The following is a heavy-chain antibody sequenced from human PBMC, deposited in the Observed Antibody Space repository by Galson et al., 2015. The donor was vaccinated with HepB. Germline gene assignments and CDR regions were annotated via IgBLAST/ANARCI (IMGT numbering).Heavy chain of an antibody. CDR1: GFTFSSYA. J-gene: IGHJ4*02. V-gene: IGHV3-23*01. CDR3: AKVSTAGNGDVLWHFDY. CDR2: ISGSGGST. D-gene: IGHD4-17*01. Sequence: SLRLSCAASGFTFSSYAMSWVRQAPGKGLEWVSAISGSGGSTYYADSVKGRFTISRDNSKNTLYLQMNSLRAEDTAVYYCAKVSTAGNGDVLWHFDYWGQGTLVTVSS.